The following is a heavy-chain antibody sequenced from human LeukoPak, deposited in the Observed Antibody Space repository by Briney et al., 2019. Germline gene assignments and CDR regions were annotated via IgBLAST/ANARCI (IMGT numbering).Heavy chain of an antibody. D-gene: IGHD2-2*01. Sequence: PGGSLRLSCAASGFTFSSYGMHWVRQAPGKGLEWVAVISYDGSNKYYADSVKGRFTISRDNSKNTLYLQMNSLRAEDTAIYYCAKDNLGYATAYYYYYMDVWGKGTTVTVSS. J-gene: IGHJ6*03. CDR3: AKDNLGYATAYYYYYMDV. CDR2: ISYDGSNK. CDR1: GFTFSSYG. V-gene: IGHV3-30*18.